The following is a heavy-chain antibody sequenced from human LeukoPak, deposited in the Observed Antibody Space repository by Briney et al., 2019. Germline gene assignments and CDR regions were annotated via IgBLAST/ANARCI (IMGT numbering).Heavy chain of an antibody. V-gene: IGHV1-46*01. CDR3: ARELGYIALAGTSPFDY. Sequence: RASVKVSFKASGYTFTSYYIHWVRQAPGQGLEWMGIINPSGGSTSYAQKFQGRVTMTRDTSTSTVYMELSSLRSEDTAVYYCARELGYIALAGTSPFDYWGQGTLVTVSS. CDR2: INPSGGST. D-gene: IGHD6-19*01. J-gene: IGHJ4*02. CDR1: GYTFTSYY.